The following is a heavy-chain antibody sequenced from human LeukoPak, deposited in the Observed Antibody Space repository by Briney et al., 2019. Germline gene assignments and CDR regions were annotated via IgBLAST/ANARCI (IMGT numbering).Heavy chain of an antibody. D-gene: IGHD3-10*01. CDR3: AKDFWPDRSTWYGAFDM. V-gene: IGHV3-9*01. J-gene: IGHJ3*02. Sequence: GGSLTLSCAASGFTFDDYAMHWVRHAPGKGLEWVSAISWNGGRRAYADFVKGRFTIPRDNAKNSLYLQMNSLRAEDTALYYCAKDFWPDRSTWYGAFDMWGQGTMDTVSS. CDR2: ISWNGGRR. CDR1: GFTFDDYA.